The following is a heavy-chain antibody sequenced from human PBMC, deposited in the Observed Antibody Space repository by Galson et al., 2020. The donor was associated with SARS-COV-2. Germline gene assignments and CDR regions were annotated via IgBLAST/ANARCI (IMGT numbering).Heavy chain of an antibody. D-gene: IGHD3-16*01. V-gene: IGHV4-38-2*01. CDR3: ARREAYHCWGYPFRD. CDR1: GYSISSGYY. Sequence: SETLSLTCAVSGYSISSGYYWAWFRQYPPRRLEWISSINHGGSTYYNPSLKSRVTMSIDTSRNQFSLNLRSVTAADTAVYFCARREAYHCWGYPFRDWGQGILVTVSS. J-gene: IGHJ4*02. CDR2: INHGGST.